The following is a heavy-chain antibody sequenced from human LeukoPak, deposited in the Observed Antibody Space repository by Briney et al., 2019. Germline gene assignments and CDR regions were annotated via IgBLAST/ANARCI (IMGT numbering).Heavy chain of an antibody. V-gene: IGHV1-69*05. CDR3: ARGPIRRTSYYYYYMDV. J-gene: IGHJ6*03. CDR1: GGTFSSYA. D-gene: IGHD2-2*01. CDR2: IIPIFGTA. Sequence: SVKVSCKASGGTFSSYAISWVRQAPGQGLERMGGIIPIFGTANYAQKFQGRVTITTDESTSTAYMEPSSLRSEDTAVYYCARGPIRRTSYYYYYMDVWGKGTTVTVSS.